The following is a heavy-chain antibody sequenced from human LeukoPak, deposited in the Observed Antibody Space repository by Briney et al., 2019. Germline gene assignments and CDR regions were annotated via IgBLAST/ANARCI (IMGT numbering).Heavy chain of an antibody. CDR3: ARDSTYYDFWSGYPGGGGYYYGMDV. Sequence: GGSLRLSCAASGFTFSSYSMNWVRQAPGKGLEWVSSISSSSSYIYYADSVKGRFTISRDNVKNSLYLQMNSLRAEDTAVYYYARDSTYYDFWSGYPGGGGYYYGMDVWGQGTTVTVSS. D-gene: IGHD3-3*01. CDR2: ISSSSSYI. CDR1: GFTFSSYS. J-gene: IGHJ6*02. V-gene: IGHV3-21*01.